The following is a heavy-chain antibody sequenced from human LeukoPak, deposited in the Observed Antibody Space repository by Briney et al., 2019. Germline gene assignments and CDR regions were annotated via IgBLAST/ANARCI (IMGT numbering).Heavy chain of an antibody. CDR2: IYYSGST. D-gene: IGHD6-13*01. Sequence: SETLSLTCTVSGGSISSYYWSWIRQPPGKGLEWLGYIYYSGSTNYNPSLKSRVTISVDTSKNQFSLKLSSVTAADQAVYYCARVLYSSSWYPDYYFDYWGQGTLVTVSS. V-gene: IGHV4-59*01. CDR1: GGSISSYY. CDR3: ARVLYSSSWYPDYYFDY. J-gene: IGHJ4*02.